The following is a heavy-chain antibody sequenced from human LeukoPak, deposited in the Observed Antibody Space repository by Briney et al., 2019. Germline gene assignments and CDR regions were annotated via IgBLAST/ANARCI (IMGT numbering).Heavy chain of an antibody. J-gene: IGHJ4*02. CDR3: TADGCGGTCYFDH. CDR1: GLTFSSHG. V-gene: IGHV3-33*01. D-gene: IGHD2-15*01. Sequence: GKSLTLSCAASGLTFSSHGMHLGHQAPGTGLQWVALIWYDGSDKYYADSVRGRFTITRDNAKNMLYLQMNSLGVEDTAVYYCTADGCGGTCYFDHWGQGALVTVSS. CDR2: IWYDGSDK.